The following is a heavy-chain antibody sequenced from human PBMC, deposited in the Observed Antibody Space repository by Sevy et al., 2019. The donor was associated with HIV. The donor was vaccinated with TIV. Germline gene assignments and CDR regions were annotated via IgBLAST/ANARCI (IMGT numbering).Heavy chain of an antibody. Sequence: AEILSLTCTVSGGSISSYYWSWIRQPPGKGLEWIGYIYYSGSTNYNPSLKSRVTISVDTSKNQFSLKLSSVTAADTAAYYCARDAPSVGVRGSYYYYMDVWGKGTTVAVSS. CDR3: ARDAPSVGVRGSYYYYMDV. CDR2: IYYSGST. D-gene: IGHD3-10*01. J-gene: IGHJ6*03. CDR1: GGSISSYY. V-gene: IGHV4-59*01.